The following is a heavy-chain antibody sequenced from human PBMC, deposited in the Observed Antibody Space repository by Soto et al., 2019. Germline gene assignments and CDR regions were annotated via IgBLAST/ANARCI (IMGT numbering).Heavy chain of an antibody. CDR2: IKQDGSEK. V-gene: IGHV3-7*05. CDR1: GFTFSSYW. CDR3: AGNWNYASNWFDP. D-gene: IGHD1-7*01. J-gene: IGHJ5*02. Sequence: GGSLRLSCAASGFTFSSYWMSWVRQAPGKGLEWVANIKQDGSEKYYVDSVKGRFTISRDNAKNSLYLQMNSLRAEDTAVYYCAGNWNYASNWFDPWGQGTLVTVSS.